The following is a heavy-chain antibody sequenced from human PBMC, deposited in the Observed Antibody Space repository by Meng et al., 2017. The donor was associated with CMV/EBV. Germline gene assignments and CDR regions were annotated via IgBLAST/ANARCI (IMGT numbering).Heavy chain of an antibody. J-gene: IGHJ4*02. CDR2: ITSSSNYI. CDR3: ARGEYYYESSGTDY. CDR1: GFTLSSYS. V-gene: IGHV3-21*01. Sequence: ASGFTLSSYSIDLFRQSPGKGLEWVSSITSSSNYIYYADSVKGRFTISRDNAKNALYLQMNSLRAEDTGVYYCARGEYYYESSGTDYWGQGTLVTVSS. D-gene: IGHD3-22*01.